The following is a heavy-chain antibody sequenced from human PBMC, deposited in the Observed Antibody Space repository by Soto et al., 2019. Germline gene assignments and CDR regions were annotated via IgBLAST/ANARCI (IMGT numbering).Heavy chain of an antibody. V-gene: IGHV3-74*01. CDR3: AGGIPGYYGSEV. J-gene: IGHJ3*01. Sequence: EVQLLESGGGLVQPGGSLRLSCEGSGFTFSSYWMHWVRQVPGKGLVWVSRMKFDGSSANYADSVKGRFTISRDNAKNTVYLQMNSLRAEDTAVYYCAGGIPGYYGSEVWGQGTMVTVSS. D-gene: IGHD5-18*01. CDR1: GFTFSSYW. CDR2: MKFDGSSA.